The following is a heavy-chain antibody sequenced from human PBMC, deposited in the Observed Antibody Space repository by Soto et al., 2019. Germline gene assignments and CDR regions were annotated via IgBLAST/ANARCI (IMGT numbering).Heavy chain of an antibody. V-gene: IGHV1-69*12. Sequence: QVQLVQSGAEVKQPGSSVKVSCKAAGGTFNRSAISWVRQAPGQGLEWMGGIIPFFNTANSAQKFQGRVTFTADETTATVYMELGSLRADDTAIYYCARLTYLNTWPVFDYWGQGTLVTVSS. CDR2: IIPFFNTA. CDR1: GGTFNRSA. D-gene: IGHD1-20*01. CDR3: ARLTYLNTWPVFDY. J-gene: IGHJ4*02.